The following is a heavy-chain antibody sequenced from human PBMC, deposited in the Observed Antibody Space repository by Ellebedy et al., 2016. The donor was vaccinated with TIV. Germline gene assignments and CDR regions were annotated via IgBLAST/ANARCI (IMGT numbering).Heavy chain of an antibody. J-gene: IGHJ4*02. V-gene: IGHV4-4*02. CDR2: THPTKSS. CDR1: GASISIDKW. CDR3: ARGGNWQIDY. Sequence: MPSETLSLTCAVSGASISIDKWWTWVRQPPGKGLEWIGATHPTKSSNYNPSLKSRVTMSVDKSKNQFSLNLNSVTAADTAVYYCARGGNWQIDYWGQGTLVTVSS. D-gene: IGHD1-1*01.